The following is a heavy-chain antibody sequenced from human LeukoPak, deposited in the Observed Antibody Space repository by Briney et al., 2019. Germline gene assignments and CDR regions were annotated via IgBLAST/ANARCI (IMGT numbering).Heavy chain of an antibody. J-gene: IGHJ3*02. Sequence: GGSLRLSCAASGFTLSNYAMTWARQAPGKGLDYVSSISERSEHTYYADSVKGRFTISRDNAENSLYLQMNSLRAEDTAVYYCARVKEASAFDIWGQGTMVTVSS. CDR3: ARVKEASAFDI. D-gene: IGHD5-12*01. V-gene: IGHV3-23*01. CDR2: ISERSEHT. CDR1: GFTLSNYA.